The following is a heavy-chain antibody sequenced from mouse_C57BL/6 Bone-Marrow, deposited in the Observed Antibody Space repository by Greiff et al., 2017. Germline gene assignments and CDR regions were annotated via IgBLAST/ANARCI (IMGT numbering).Heavy chain of an antibody. Sequence: VQLQQSGAELARPGASVKLSCKASGYTFTSYGISWVKQRTGQGLEWIGEIYPRSGNNYYHEKFKGKATLTADKSSSTAYMELRSLTSEDSAVYFCARVTTVVAPMDYWGQGTSVTVSS. J-gene: IGHJ4*01. CDR2: IYPRSGNN. CDR3: ARVTTVVAPMDY. V-gene: IGHV1-81*01. D-gene: IGHD1-1*01. CDR1: GYTFTSYG.